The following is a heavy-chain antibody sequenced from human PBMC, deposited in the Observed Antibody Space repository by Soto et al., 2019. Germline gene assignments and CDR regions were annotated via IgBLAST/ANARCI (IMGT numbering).Heavy chain of an antibody. Sequence: GGSLRLSCAASGFTFRSYGMHWVRQAPGKGLEWVAVISYDGSNKYYADSVKGRFTISRDNSKNTLYLQMNSLRAEDTAVYYCAKGGVGSTSNAFDIWGQGTMVT. V-gene: IGHV3-30*18. CDR3: AKGGVGSTSNAFDI. D-gene: IGHD1-26*01. CDR2: ISYDGSNK. J-gene: IGHJ3*02. CDR1: GFTFRSYG.